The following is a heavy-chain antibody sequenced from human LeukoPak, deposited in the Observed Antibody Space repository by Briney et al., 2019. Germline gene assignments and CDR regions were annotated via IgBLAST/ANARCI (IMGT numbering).Heavy chain of an antibody. CDR3: ASKTQGYSGYVDAFDI. Sequence: SETLSLTCAVYGGSFSGYYWSWIRQPPGKGLEWIGEINHSGSTNYNPSLKSRVTISVDTSKNQFSLKLSSVTAADTAVYYCASKTQGYSGYVDAFDIWGQGTMVTVSS. J-gene: IGHJ3*02. CDR2: INHSGST. CDR1: GGSFSGYY. D-gene: IGHD5-12*01. V-gene: IGHV4-34*01.